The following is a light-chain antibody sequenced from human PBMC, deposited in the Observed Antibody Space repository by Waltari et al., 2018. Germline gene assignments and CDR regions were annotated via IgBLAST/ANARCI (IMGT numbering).Light chain of an antibody. CDR1: RSDGGPYTL. CDR3: CSYAGSSTYV. Sequence: QSAMTQPASVSGSPGPSLTISCPGTRSDGGPYTLAPWYQQHPGKAPKLNIYEGSKRPSGVSNRFSGSKSGNTASLTISGLQAEDEADYYCCSYAGSSTYVFGTGTKVTVL. V-gene: IGLV2-23*01. CDR2: EGS. J-gene: IGLJ1*01.